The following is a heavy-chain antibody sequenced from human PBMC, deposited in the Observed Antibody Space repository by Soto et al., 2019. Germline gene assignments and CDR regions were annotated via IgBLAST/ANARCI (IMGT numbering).Heavy chain of an antibody. CDR3: AGRGYFHSRGCLGY. J-gene: IGHJ4*02. CDR1: GYTFTSYG. CDR2: ISAQNSKT. D-gene: IGHD3-22*01. V-gene: IGHV1-18*04. Sequence: ASVKVSCKASGYTFTSYGIAWVRLAPGQGLEWMGWISAQNSKTTYARKFQGRATLTTDTSTNTAYLELRSLRTDDTAIYYCAGRGYFHSRGCLGYWGQGTRVTVSS.